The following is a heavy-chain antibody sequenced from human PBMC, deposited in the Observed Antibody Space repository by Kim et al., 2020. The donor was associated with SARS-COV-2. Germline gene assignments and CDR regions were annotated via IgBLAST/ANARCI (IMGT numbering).Heavy chain of an antibody. CDR3: ATKGWFGELLAY. Sequence: IYAQKFQGRVTMTEDTATDTAYMKLSSLRSEDTAVYYCATKGWFGELLAYWGQGTLVTVSS. D-gene: IGHD3-10*01. J-gene: IGHJ4*02. V-gene: IGHV1-24*01.